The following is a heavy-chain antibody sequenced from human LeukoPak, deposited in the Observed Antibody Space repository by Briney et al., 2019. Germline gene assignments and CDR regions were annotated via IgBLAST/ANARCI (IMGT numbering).Heavy chain of an antibody. J-gene: IGHJ4*02. CDR2: ISGSGGST. V-gene: IGHV3-23*01. D-gene: IGHD6-13*01. CDR3: ASIPGIAAAGTVDY. Sequence: GGSLRLSCAASGFTFSSYAMSWVRQAPGKGLEWVSAISGSGGSTYYADSVKGRFTISRDNSKNTLYLQMNSLRAGDTAVYYCASIPGIAAAGTVDYWGQGTLVTVSS. CDR1: GFTFSSYA.